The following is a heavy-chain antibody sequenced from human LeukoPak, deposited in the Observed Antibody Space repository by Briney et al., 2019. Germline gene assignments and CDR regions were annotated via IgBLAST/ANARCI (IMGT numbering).Heavy chain of an antibody. J-gene: IGHJ5*02. V-gene: IGHV5-10-1*01. CDR2: IDPSDSHT. D-gene: IGHD6-19*01. CDR3: ARRGAMAGTAPGRWFDP. Sequence: PGESLRISCKGSGYGFTTYWISWVRQMPGKGLEWMGRIDPSDSHTNYSPSFQGHVTISADKSIRTVYLQWSSLKASDTAMYYCARRGAMAGTAPGRWFDPWGQGTLVTVSS. CDR1: GYGFTTYW.